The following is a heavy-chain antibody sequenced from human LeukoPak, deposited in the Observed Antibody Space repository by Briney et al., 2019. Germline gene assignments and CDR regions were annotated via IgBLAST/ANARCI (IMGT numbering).Heavy chain of an antibody. Sequence: SETLSLTCTVSGGSISSYYWSWIRQPPGNGLEWIGYIYYSGSTNYNPSLKSRVTISVDTSKNQFSLKLSSVTAADTAVYYCARDDRDGYNDYWGQGTLVTVSS. CDR3: ARDDRDGYNDY. CDR2: IYYSGST. D-gene: IGHD5-12*01. J-gene: IGHJ4*02. V-gene: IGHV4-59*12. CDR1: GGSISSYY.